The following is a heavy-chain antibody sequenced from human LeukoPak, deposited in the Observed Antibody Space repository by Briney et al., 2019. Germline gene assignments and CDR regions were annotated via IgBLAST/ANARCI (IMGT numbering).Heavy chain of an antibody. CDR1: GFTFSSYS. V-gene: IGHV3-48*04. CDR2: ISSSTTTI. Sequence: GGSLRLSCAASGFTFSSYSMNWVRQAPGKGLEWVSYISSSTTTIYYADSVKGRFTISRDNAKNSLDLQMSSLRAEDTAVYYCARSLSVTVTTFRPVDYWGQGTLVTVSS. J-gene: IGHJ4*02. CDR3: ARSLSVTVTTFRPVDY. D-gene: IGHD4-17*01.